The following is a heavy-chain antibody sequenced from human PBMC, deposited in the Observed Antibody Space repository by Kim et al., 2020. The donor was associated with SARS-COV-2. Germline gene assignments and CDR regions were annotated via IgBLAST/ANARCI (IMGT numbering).Heavy chain of an antibody. J-gene: IGHJ4*02. CDR2: ISWNSGSI. Sequence: GGSLRLSCAASGFTFDDYAMHWVRQAPGKGLEWVSGISWNSGSIGYADSVKGRFTISRDNAKNSLYLQMNSLRAEDTALYYCANGGRQWLVSEFFGYWGQGTLVTVSS. D-gene: IGHD6-19*01. CDR3: ANGGRQWLVSEFFGY. V-gene: IGHV3-9*01. CDR1: GFTFDDYA.